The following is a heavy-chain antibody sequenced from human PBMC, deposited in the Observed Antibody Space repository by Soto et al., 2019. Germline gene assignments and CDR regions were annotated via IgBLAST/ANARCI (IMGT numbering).Heavy chain of an antibody. CDR1: GFTFSSYS. J-gene: IGHJ4*02. CDR3: ARDLGSSSGDFDY. Sequence: EVQLVESGGGLVKPGGSLRLSCAASGFTFSSYSMNWVRQAPGKGLEWVSSISSSSSYIYYADSVKGRFTISRDNAKNSLYLQMNSLRAEDTAVYYCARDLGSSSGDFDYWGQGTLVTVSS. V-gene: IGHV3-21*01. D-gene: IGHD6-6*01. CDR2: ISSSSSYI.